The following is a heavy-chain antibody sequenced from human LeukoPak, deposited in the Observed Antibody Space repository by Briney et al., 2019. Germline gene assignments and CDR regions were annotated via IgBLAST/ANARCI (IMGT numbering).Heavy chain of an antibody. CDR1: GYTFTGYY. D-gene: IGHD6-19*01. Sequence: ASVKVSCKASGYTFTGYYMHWVRQAPGQGLEWMGRINPNSGGTNYAQKFQGRVTMTRDTSISTAYMELSRLRSDDTAVYYCARVRRNPSSGWYEYFQHWGQGTLVTVSS. CDR2: INPNSGGT. CDR3: ARVRRNPSSGWYEYFQH. J-gene: IGHJ1*01. V-gene: IGHV1-2*06.